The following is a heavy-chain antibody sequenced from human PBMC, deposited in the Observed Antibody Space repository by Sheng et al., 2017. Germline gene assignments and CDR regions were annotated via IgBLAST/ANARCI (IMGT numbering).Heavy chain of an antibody. J-gene: IGHJ3*02. Sequence: QVQLQESGPGLVKPSETLSLTCAVSGYSISSGYYWGWIRQPPGKGLEWIGSIYHSGSTYYNPSLKSRVTISVDTSKNQFSLKLSSVTAADTAVYYCARGGTGYYDRRRREFDIWGQGDNGHRLF. CDR1: GYSISSGYY. CDR3: ARGGTGYYDRRRREFDI. D-gene: IGHD3-22*01. CDR2: IYHSGST. V-gene: IGHV4-38-2*01.